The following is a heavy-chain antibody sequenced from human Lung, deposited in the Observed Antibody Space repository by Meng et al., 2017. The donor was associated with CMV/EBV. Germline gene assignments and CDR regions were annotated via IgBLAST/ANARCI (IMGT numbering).Heavy chain of an antibody. D-gene: IGHD3-16*01. Sequence: SLRLSCVASGFTFDDYSMHWVRQAPGKGLEWVSGISWNSGSIGYADSVKGRFTISRDNAKSSLYLQMNSLRPEDAALYYCTRVGLAMDVWGQGTTVTVSS. CDR1: GFTFDDYS. CDR2: ISWNSGSI. CDR3: TRVGLAMDV. V-gene: IGHV3-9*01. J-gene: IGHJ6*02.